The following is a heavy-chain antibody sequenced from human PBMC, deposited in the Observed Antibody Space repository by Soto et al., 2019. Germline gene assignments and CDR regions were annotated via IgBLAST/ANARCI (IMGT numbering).Heavy chain of an antibody. D-gene: IGHD6-19*01. V-gene: IGHV3-15*01. J-gene: IGHJ5*02. Sequence: GGSLRLSCAASGFTFSTYAMSWVRQAPGKGLEWVGRIKSKTDGGTTDYAAPVKGRFTISRDDSKNTLYLQMNSLKTEDTAVYYCTTVSRSGWYRFGWFDPWGQGTLVTVSS. CDR1: GFTFSTYA. CDR3: TTVSRSGWYRFGWFDP. CDR2: IKSKTDGGTT.